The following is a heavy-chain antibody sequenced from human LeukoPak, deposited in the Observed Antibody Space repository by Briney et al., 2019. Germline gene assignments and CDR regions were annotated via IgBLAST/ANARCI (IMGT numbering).Heavy chain of an antibody. CDR1: GASINTYY. J-gene: IGHJ3*02. V-gene: IGHV4-59*01. D-gene: IGHD3-9*01. CDR2: LSKSGNT. Sequence: PSETLSLTCTVSGASINTYYWSWIRLPPGKGLEWIGYLSKSGNTNYSPSLKSRVTIFGDTSKNQFFLKLSSVTAADTAVYYCARARYVNSFYAFDIWGQGTLVTVSS. CDR3: ARARYVNSFYAFDI.